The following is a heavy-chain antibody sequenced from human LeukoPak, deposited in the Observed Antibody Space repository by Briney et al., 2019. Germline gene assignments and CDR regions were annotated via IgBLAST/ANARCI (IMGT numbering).Heavy chain of an antibody. CDR1: GFTFRTYW. Sequence: GGSLRLSCAVSGFTFRTYWMHWVRQAPGKGLEWVSSISSSSSYIYYADSVKGRFTISRDNAKNSLYLQMNSLRAEDTAVYYCAREVSGPAKGMDVWGQGTTVTASS. V-gene: IGHV3-21*01. J-gene: IGHJ6*02. D-gene: IGHD6-19*01. CDR3: AREVSGPAKGMDV. CDR2: ISSSSSYI.